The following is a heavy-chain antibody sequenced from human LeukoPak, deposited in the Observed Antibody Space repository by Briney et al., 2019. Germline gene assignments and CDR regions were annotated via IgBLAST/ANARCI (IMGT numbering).Heavy chain of an antibody. V-gene: IGHV3-53*01. CDR2: IYNIGTT. J-gene: IGHJ4*02. CDR1: GFTFSSYS. Sequence: TGGSLRLSCAASGFTFSSYSMNWVRQAPGKGLEWVSIIYNIGTTYYTDSVKGRFTISRDNSKNTLYLQMNSLRAEDTAVYYCARWYCSSTSCYYDYWGQGTLVTVSS. CDR3: ARWYCSSTSCYYDY. D-gene: IGHD2-2*01.